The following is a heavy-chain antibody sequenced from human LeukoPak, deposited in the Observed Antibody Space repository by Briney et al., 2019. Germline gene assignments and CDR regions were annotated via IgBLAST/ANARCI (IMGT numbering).Heavy chain of an antibody. CDR2: LSGSGRAT. Sequence: GGSLRLSCVVSGFTFSSYAMSWVRQAPGKGLEWVSGLSGSGRATYYAHSVKGRFTISRENSKNAMFLQMNSLRVGDTAVYYCARQRVMLTGTGGTWIDPWGQGTLVTVSS. V-gene: IGHV3-23*01. J-gene: IGHJ5*02. CDR1: GFTFSSYA. D-gene: IGHD1/OR15-1a*01. CDR3: ARQRVMLTGTGGTWIDP.